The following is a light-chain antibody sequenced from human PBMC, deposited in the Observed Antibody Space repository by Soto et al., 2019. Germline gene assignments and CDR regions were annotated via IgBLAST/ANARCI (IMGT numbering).Light chain of an antibody. J-gene: IGLJ2*01. CDR3: SSYTSTSTLVV. V-gene: IGLV2-14*01. CDR1: SSDIGGYDY. Sequence: QSALTQPASVSGSPGQSITISCTGTSSDIGGYDYVSWYQQYPGKVPKLMIYDVTNRASGVPSRFSASKSGDTASLTISGLPAEDEADYYCSSYTSTSTLVVFGGGTKLTVL. CDR2: DVT.